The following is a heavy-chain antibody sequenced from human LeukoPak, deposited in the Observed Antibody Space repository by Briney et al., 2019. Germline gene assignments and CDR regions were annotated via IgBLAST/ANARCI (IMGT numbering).Heavy chain of an antibody. CDR1: GFTFSSYW. V-gene: IGHV3-7*01. D-gene: IGHD6-19*01. CDR3: ASTGVGWYLSYYYGMDV. Sequence: GGSLRLSCAASGFTFSSYWMSWVRHAPGKGLEWVANIKQDGSEKYYVDSVKGRFAISRDNAKNSLYLQMNSLRAEDTAVYYCASTGVGWYLSYYYGMDVWGQGTTVTV. J-gene: IGHJ6*02. CDR2: IKQDGSEK.